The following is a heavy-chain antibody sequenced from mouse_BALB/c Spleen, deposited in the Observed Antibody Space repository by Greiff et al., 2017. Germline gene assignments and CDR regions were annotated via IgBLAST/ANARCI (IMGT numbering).Heavy chain of an antibody. CDR1: GFTFSSYA. CDR3: ARGDGNLYFDY. CDR2: ISSGGST. Sequence: EVKVVESGGGLVKPGGSLKLSCAASGFTFSSYAMSWVRQTPEKRLEWVASISSGGSTYYPDSVKGRFTISRDNARNILYLQMSSLRSEDTAMYYCARGDGNLYFDYWGQGTTLTVSS. D-gene: IGHD1-1*01. J-gene: IGHJ2*01. V-gene: IGHV5-6-5*01.